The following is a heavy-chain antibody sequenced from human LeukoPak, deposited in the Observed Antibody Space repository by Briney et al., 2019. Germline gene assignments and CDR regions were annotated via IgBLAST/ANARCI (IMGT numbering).Heavy chain of an antibody. CDR1: DYTFTSYG. D-gene: IGHD6-13*01. Sequence: ASVKVSCKASDYTFTSYGISWVRQAPGQGLEWMGWISAYNGNTNYAQKLQGRVTMTTDTSTSTAYMELRSMRSDDTAVYYCARDKAAGKNWFDPWGQGTLVTVSS. CDR3: ARDKAAGKNWFDP. CDR2: ISAYNGNT. V-gene: IGHV1-18*01. J-gene: IGHJ5*02.